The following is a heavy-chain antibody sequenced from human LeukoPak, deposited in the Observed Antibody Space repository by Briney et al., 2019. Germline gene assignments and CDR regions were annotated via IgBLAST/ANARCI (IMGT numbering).Heavy chain of an antibody. CDR2: IWYDGSNK. CDR3: ARDLPEFGANDY. CDR1: GFTFSSYG. V-gene: IGHV3-33*01. J-gene: IGHJ4*02. Sequence: GGSLRLSCAASGFTFSSYGMHWVRQAPGKGLEWVAVIWYDGSNKYYADSVKGRFTISRDNSKNTLYLQMNSLRAEDTAVYYCARDLPEFGANDYWGQGTLVTVSS. D-gene: IGHD3-16*01.